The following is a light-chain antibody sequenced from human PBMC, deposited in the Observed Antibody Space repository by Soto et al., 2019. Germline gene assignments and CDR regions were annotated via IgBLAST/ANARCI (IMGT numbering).Light chain of an antibody. Sequence: EVVMTQSPATLPVSLGGRVTLSCRASQSINTKIAWYQLKPCQAPRLLIYDASIRATGIPARFSGSGSGTEFSLTINSLQSEDFAVYYCQQSSNWPPITFGQGTRLEIK. CDR3: QQSSNWPPIT. CDR2: DAS. CDR1: QSINTK. V-gene: IGKV3-15*01. J-gene: IGKJ5*01.